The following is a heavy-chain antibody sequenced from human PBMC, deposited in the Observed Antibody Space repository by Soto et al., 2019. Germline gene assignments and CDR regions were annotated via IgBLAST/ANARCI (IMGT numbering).Heavy chain of an antibody. V-gene: IGHV3-21*01. CDR3: ARDYYGSGSNYNVRWAFDF. CDR2: ISSSSSYI. J-gene: IGHJ3*01. Sequence: GGSLRLSCAGSDFTFSAYTMNWVRQAPGKGLEWVSSISSSSSYIYYADSVKGRFTISRDNAKNSLYLQMETLRAEDTAVYYCARDYYGSGSNYNVRWAFDFWGQETKVTVSS. D-gene: IGHD3-10*01. CDR1: DFTFSAYT.